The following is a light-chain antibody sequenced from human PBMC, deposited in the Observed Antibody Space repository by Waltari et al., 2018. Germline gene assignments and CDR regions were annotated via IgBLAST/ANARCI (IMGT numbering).Light chain of an antibody. CDR1: QSVRTN. J-gene: IGKJ4*01. V-gene: IGKV3-15*01. CDR3: QQYYVWPPIT. CDR2: GAS. Sequence: VLLTQSPASLSVSQGDTVILPCRASQSVRTNLVWYQQKAGQAPRTLIYGASTRASGGPSRFSGSGSETDFTLIISSLQSEDAAVYFCQQYYVWPPITFGGGTKLEI.